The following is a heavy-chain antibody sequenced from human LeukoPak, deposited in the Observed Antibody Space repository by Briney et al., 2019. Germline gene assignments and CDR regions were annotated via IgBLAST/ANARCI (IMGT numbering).Heavy chain of an antibody. CDR1: GFTFRSYW. CDR3: ARVKDTSYGMDV. V-gene: IGHV3-74*01. J-gene: IGHJ6*02. CDR2: VDTDGSST. D-gene: IGHD2-15*01. Sequence: GGSLRLSCAASGFTFRSYWMHWVRQAPGKGLVWVSRVDTDGSSTSYADSVKGRFTISRDNAKNTLYLQMNSLRAEDTAVYYCARVKDTSYGMDVWGQGTTLTVSS.